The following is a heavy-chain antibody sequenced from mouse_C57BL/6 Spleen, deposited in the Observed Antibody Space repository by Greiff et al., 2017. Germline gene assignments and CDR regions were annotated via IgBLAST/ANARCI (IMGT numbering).Heavy chain of an antibody. CDR2: IRLKSDNYAT. D-gene: IGHD1-1*01. CDR3: TDNYYGSRYYFDY. CDR1: GFTFSNYW. V-gene: IGHV6-3*01. Sequence: EVQLQESGGGLVQPGGSMKLSCVASGFTFSNYWMNWVRQSPEKGLEWVAQIRLKSDNYATHYAESVKGRFTISRDDSKSSVYLQMNNLRAEDTGIYYCTDNYYGSRYYFDYWGQGTTLTVSS. J-gene: IGHJ2*01.